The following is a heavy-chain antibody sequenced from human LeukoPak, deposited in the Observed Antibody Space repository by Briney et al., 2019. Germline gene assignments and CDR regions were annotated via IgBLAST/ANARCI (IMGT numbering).Heavy chain of an antibody. D-gene: IGHD2-15*01. Sequence: SETLSLTCTVSGDSITNSYWSWIRQPAGKGLEWIGRVYTSGNTQYNPSLKSRVTMSVDTSKNQFSLRLSSVTVADTAVYYCARLPNKYCSGGSCYSQDIWGQGTMVTVS. V-gene: IGHV4-4*07. J-gene: IGHJ3*02. CDR1: GDSITNSY. CDR3: ARLPNKYCSGGSCYSQDI. CDR2: VYTSGNT.